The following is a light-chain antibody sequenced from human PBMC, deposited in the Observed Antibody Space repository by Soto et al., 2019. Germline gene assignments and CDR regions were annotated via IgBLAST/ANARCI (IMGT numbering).Light chain of an antibody. J-gene: IGLJ1*01. CDR2: GDS. Sequence: QSVLTQPPSVSGAPGQRVTISCTGSSSNIGAGHDVHWYQQLPGTAPKLLIYGDSNRPSGVPDRFSGSKSGASASLAITGLQAEDEAEYHCLSYDSGMSSPRYVFGTWTKLTVL. CDR1: SSNIGAGHD. CDR3: LSYDSGMSSPRYV. V-gene: IGLV1-40*01.